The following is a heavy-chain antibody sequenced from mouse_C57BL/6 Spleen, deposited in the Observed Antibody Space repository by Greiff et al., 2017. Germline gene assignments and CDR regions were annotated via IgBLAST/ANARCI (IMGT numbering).Heavy chain of an antibody. Sequence: EVQVVESGGGLVKPGGSLKLSCAASGFTFSDYGMHWVRQAPEKGLEWVAYISSGSSTIYYADTVKGRFTISRDNAKNTVFLQMTSLRSEDTAMYYCAREMGDYHRYFDVWGTGTTVTVSS. CDR1: GFTFSDYG. V-gene: IGHV5-17*01. CDR3: AREMGDYHRYFDV. CDR2: ISSGSSTI. D-gene: IGHD2-4*01. J-gene: IGHJ1*03.